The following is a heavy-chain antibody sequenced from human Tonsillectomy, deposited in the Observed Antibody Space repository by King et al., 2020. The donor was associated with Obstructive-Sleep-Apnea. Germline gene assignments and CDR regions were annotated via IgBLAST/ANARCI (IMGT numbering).Heavy chain of an antibody. D-gene: IGHD3/OR15-3a*01. CDR3: AKAGLVYEHSPMDV. J-gene: IGHJ6*02. CDR2: ISASGGSR. V-gene: IGHV3-23*04. Sequence: VQLVESGGGLVQPGGSLRLSCEGPRLTFTNYVMAWVRQAPGKGLEWVSAISASGGSRYYGDSVKGRFSISRDNAKNTVFLQMNSLRVEDTAIYYCAKAGLVYEHSPMDVWGQGTTVTVSS. CDR1: RLTFTNYV.